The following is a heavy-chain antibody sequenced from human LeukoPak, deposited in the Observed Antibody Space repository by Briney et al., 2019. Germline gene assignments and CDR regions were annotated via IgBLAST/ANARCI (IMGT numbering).Heavy chain of an antibody. CDR2: AYYRSKWYN. J-gene: IGHJ1*01. V-gene: IGHV6-1*01. CDR1: GDSVSSNSGA. D-gene: IGHD3-10*01. Sequence: SQTLSLTCAIYGDSVSSNSGAWNWIRQSPSRGLEWLGRAYYRSKWYNDYAVSVKSRITINPDTSKNQFSLQLNSVTPEDTAVYFCVRGFGYFQHWGQGTLVTVSS. CDR3: VRGFGYFQH.